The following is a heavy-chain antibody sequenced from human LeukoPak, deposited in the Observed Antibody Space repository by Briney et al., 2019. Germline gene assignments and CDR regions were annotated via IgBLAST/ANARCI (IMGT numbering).Heavy chain of an antibody. D-gene: IGHD1-26*01. CDR1: GGSISSGGYY. Sequence: PSETLSLTCTVSGGSISSGGYYWSWIRQHPGKGLEWIGYIYYSGSTYYNPSLKSRVTISVDTSKNQFSLKLSSVTAADTAVYYCARDLRWELIPWFDPWGQGTLVTVSS. CDR2: IYYSGST. V-gene: IGHV4-31*03. CDR3: ARDLRWELIPWFDP. J-gene: IGHJ5*02.